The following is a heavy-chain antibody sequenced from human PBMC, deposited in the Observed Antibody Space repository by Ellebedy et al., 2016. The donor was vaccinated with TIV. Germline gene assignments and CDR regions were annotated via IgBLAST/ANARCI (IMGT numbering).Heavy chain of an antibody. Sequence: GESLKISCAASGFTFTDHYMDWVRQAPGKGLEWVGFIRSKAYGGTTAYAASVKGRFTISRDDSNNSLSLQMNSLKTEDTAVYYCARGYGRSLRFWGQGALVTVSS. CDR1: GFTFTDHY. D-gene: IGHD2-15*01. CDR2: IRSKAYGGTT. V-gene: IGHV3-72*01. CDR3: ARGYGRSLRF. J-gene: IGHJ4*02.